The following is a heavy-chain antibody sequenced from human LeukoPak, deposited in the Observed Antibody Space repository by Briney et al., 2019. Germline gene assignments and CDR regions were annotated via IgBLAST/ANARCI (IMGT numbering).Heavy chain of an antibody. Sequence: RGSLRLSCAASGFTFSTYGVHWVRQPPGKGLEWVAVIWYDGSKKYYADSVKGRFTISRDNSKNTLYLQINSLRDEDTAVYYCARDIQHFEILTGYSALDYWGQGTLVTVSS. J-gene: IGHJ4*02. CDR1: GFTFSTYG. D-gene: IGHD3-9*01. V-gene: IGHV3-33*01. CDR3: ARDIQHFEILTGYSALDY. CDR2: IWYDGSKK.